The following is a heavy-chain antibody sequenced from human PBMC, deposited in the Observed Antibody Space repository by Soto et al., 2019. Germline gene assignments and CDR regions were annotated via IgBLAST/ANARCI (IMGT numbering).Heavy chain of an antibody. J-gene: IGHJ5*02. CDR3: ARVVGALGHWFDP. V-gene: IGHV1-18*01. CDR1: GYNFNSYT. CDR2: ISAYNGNT. D-gene: IGHD1-26*01. Sequence: QVQLVQSGAEVKKPGASVKVSCKASGYNFNSYTISWVRQAPRQGLEWMGRISAYNGNTNYAQKLQGTVTMTTDTSTSTAYMELRSLRSDDTAVYHCARVVGALGHWFDPWGQGTLVTVSS.